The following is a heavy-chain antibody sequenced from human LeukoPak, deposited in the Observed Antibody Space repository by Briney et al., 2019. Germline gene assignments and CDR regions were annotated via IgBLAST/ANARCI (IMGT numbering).Heavy chain of an antibody. V-gene: IGHV3-13*01. CDR1: GFPFSDYD. CDR3: ATNIAAHVDY. D-gene: IGHD6-6*01. Sequence: GGSLRLSCVVSGFPFSDYDMHWVRQGAGRGLEWVSAISIGGDTYYPGSVKGRFTISRDNSKNTLYLQMNSLRAEDTAVYYCATNIAAHVDYWGQGTLVTVSS. CDR2: ISIGGDT. J-gene: IGHJ4*02.